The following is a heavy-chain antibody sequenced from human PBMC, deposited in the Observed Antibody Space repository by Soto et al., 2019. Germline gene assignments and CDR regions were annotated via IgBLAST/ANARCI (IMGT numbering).Heavy chain of an antibody. CDR2: ISSSSSYI. CDR1: GFTFSSYS. V-gene: IGHV3-21*01. CDR3: AKEGIAAAIDY. J-gene: IGHJ4*02. Sequence: EVQLVESGGGLVKPGGSLRLSCAASGFTFSSYSMNWVRQAPGKGLEWVLSISSSSSYIYYADSVKGRFTISRDNAKNSLYLQVNSLRAEDTAVYYCAKEGIAAAIDYLGQGTLVTVSS. D-gene: IGHD6-13*01.